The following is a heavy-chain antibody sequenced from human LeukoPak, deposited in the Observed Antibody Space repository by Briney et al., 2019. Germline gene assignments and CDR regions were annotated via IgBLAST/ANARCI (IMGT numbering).Heavy chain of an antibody. J-gene: IGHJ4*02. Sequence: GGSLRLSCAASGFSLSDHYMDWVRQAPGQGPELIGHIRNAGDGYTTEYAASVKGRFTVSRDDSKNSLYLQMNSLRAEDTAVYYCAKWKYSNSGIDDYWGQGTLVTVSS. CDR1: GFSLSDHY. D-gene: IGHD6-6*01. CDR2: IRNAGDGYTT. V-gene: IGHV3-72*01. CDR3: AKWKYSNSGIDDY.